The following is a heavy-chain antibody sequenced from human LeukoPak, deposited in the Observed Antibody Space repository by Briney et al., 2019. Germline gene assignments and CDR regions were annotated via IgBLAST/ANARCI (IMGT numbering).Heavy chain of an antibody. Sequence: GASVTVSCKASGYTFTSYYMHWVRQAPGQGLEWMGIINPSGGSTSYAQKFQGRVTMTRDTSTSTAYMELSSLRSEDTAVYYCAREAAMAPGDYWGQGTLVTVSS. CDR1: GYTFTSYY. V-gene: IGHV1-46*01. CDR2: INPSGGST. D-gene: IGHD5-18*01. CDR3: AREAAMAPGDY. J-gene: IGHJ4*02.